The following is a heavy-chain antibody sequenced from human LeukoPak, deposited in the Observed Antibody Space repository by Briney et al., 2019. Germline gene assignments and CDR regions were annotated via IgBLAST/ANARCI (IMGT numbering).Heavy chain of an antibody. CDR3: ARDAGNSGYGCDL. J-gene: IGHJ5*02. D-gene: IGHD5-12*01. Sequence: GGSLRLSCATSGFIFSQYSMNWVRQAPGKGLEWVSHIRSSSETFYADSVKGRFTISRDNARNSLYLQMNNLRGEDTAIYYCARDAGNSGYGCDLWGQGTLVTVSS. V-gene: IGHV3-48*01. CDR2: IRSSSET. CDR1: GFIFSQYS.